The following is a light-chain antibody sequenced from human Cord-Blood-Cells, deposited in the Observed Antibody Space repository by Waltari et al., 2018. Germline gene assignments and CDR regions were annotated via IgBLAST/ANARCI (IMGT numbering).Light chain of an antibody. CDR1: QSVSSSY. CDR3: QQYGSSPWT. CDR2: GSS. Sequence: EIVLTQSPGTLSLSPGERATLSCRASQSVSSSYLAWYQQKPGQAPRLLIYGSSCRAPGIPDRFSGSGSGTNFTLTISRLEPEDFAVYYCQQYGSSPWTFGQGTKVEIK. J-gene: IGKJ1*01. V-gene: IGKV3-20*01.